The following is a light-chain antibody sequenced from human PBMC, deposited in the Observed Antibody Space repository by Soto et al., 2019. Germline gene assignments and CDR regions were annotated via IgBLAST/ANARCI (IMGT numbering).Light chain of an antibody. Sequence: EKVMTQSPATLSVSPGERVTLSCRVSQSVSTHLAWYQQKPGQAPRLLIYGASSRATGIPDRFSGSGSGTDFTLTISRLEPEDFAVYYCQQYGSSPLTFGGGTKVDIK. CDR2: GAS. CDR1: QSVSTH. V-gene: IGKV3-20*01. J-gene: IGKJ4*01. CDR3: QQYGSSPLT.